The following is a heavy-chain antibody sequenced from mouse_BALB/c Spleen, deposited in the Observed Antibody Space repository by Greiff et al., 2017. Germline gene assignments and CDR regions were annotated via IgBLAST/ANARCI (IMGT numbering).Heavy chain of an antibody. J-gene: IGHJ1*01. CDR3: ARGWITTARYFDV. CDR1: GFTIKDYY. CDR2: IDPENGNT. V-gene: IGHV14-1*02. D-gene: IGHD1-2*01. Sequence: VQLQQSGAELVRPGALVKLSCKASGFTIKDYYMHWVKQRPEQGLEWIGWIDPENGNTIYDPKFQGKASITADTSSNTAYLQLSSLTSEDTAVYDCARGWITTARYFDVWGAGTAVTVSS.